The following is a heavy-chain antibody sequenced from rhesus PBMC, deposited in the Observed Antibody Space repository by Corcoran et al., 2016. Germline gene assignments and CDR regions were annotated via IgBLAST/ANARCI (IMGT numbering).Heavy chain of an antibody. D-gene: IGHD6S26*01. CDR3: ARAVGKRLVRDYGLDS. Sequence: QVQLQESGPGVVKPSETLSLTCAVSGGSISDSYRWSWIRQPPGKELEWIVYIYGSSTRTNYNPSLNSRVTISEDTSKNQFALKLSSVTAADTAVYYCARAVGKRLVRDYGLDSWGQGVVVTVSS. J-gene: IGHJ6*01. CDR2: IYGSSTRT. CDR1: GGSISDSYR. V-gene: IGHV4S10*01.